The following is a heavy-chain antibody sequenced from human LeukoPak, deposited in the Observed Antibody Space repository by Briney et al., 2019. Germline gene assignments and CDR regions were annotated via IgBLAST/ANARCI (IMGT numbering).Heavy chain of an antibody. Sequence: SETLSLTCTVSGGSISSGDYYWSWIRQPPGKGLEWIGYIYYSGSTYYNPYLKSRVTISVDRSKNQFSLKLNSVTAADTAVYYCARHASDFWSGSSGFFDYWGQGTLVTVSS. V-gene: IGHV4-30-4*01. CDR1: GGSISSGDYY. CDR2: IYYSGST. CDR3: ARHASDFWSGSSGFFDY. J-gene: IGHJ4*02. D-gene: IGHD3-3*01.